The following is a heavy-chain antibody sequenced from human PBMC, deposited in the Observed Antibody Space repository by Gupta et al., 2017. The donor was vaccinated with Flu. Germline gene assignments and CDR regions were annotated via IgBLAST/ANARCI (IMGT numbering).Heavy chain of an antibody. CDR1: GFTFRSSG. D-gene: IGHD2-2*01. J-gene: IGHJ6*03. CDR3: AKDGPWTASCPYYCYYMDV. CDR2: IASDGSHK. Sequence: QMQLVESGGGVVQFGTSLSLSCAASGFTFRSSGIHWVRQAPGKGLVWWADIASDGSHKDYADSVRGRFTISRDNSKNTLSLEMDSLRVEDTAVYYCAKDGPWTASCPYYCYYMDVWGKGTTVTVSS. V-gene: IGHV3-30*18.